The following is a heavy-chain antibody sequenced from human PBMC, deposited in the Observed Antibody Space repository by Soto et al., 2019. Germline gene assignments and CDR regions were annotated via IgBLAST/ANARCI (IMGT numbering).Heavy chain of an antibody. Sequence: SETLSLTCTVSGGSISSGDYYWHWIRQPPGNGLECIGYIYYSGSTYYNPSLKSRVTISVDTSKNQFSLKLSSVTAADTAVYYCSREGYDSSNYYYYGMDVWGQGTTVTVSS. CDR1: GGSISSGDYY. J-gene: IGHJ6*02. V-gene: IGHV4-30-4*02. D-gene: IGHD3-22*01. CDR3: SREGYDSSNYYYYGMDV. CDR2: IYYSGST.